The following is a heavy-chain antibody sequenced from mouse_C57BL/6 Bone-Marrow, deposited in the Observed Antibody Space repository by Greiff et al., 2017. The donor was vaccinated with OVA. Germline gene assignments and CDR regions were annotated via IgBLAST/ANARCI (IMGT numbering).Heavy chain of an antibody. CDR2: INPYNGGT. CDR1: GYTFTDYY. CDR3: ANYGSSPPYFDV. D-gene: IGHD1-1*01. J-gene: IGHJ1*03. Sequence: VQLKESGPVLVKPGASVKMSCKASGYTFTDYYMNWVKQSHGKSLEWIGVINPYNGGTSYNLKFKGKATLTVDKSSSTAYMELNSLTSEDSAVYYCANYGSSPPYFDVWGTGTTVTVSS. V-gene: IGHV1-19*01.